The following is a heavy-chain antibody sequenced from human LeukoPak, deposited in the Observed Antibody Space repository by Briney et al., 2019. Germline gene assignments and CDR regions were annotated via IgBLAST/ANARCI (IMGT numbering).Heavy chain of an antibody. CDR2: INHSGST. CDR3: ARGLIAVAGTLYFDY. D-gene: IGHD6-19*01. Sequence: SETLSLTCAVYGGSFSGYYWSLIRQPPGKGLEWIVEINHSGSTNYNPSLKSRVTISVDTSKNQFSLKLSSVTAADTAVYYCARGLIAVAGTLYFDYWGQGTLVTVSS. J-gene: IGHJ4*02. V-gene: IGHV4-34*01. CDR1: GGSFSGYY.